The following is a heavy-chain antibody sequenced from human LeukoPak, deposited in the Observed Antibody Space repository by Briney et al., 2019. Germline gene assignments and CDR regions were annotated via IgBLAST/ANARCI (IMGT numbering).Heavy chain of an antibody. CDR3: ARDASRKLGITDY. Sequence: SETLSLTCTVSGGSISSYYWGWIRQPPGKGLEWLGSIYYSGSTYYNPSLKSRVTISVDTSKNQFSLKLSSVTAADTAVYYCARDASRKLGITDYWGQGTLVTVSS. V-gene: IGHV4-39*07. CDR1: GGSISSYY. J-gene: IGHJ4*02. CDR2: IYYSGST. D-gene: IGHD7-27*01.